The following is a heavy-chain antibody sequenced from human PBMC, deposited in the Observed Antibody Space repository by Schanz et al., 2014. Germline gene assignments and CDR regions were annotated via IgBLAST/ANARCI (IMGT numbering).Heavy chain of an antibody. CDR3: ARDRRFFDRDDLYYFDS. J-gene: IGHJ4*02. D-gene: IGHD3-3*01. CDR1: GYTFTTYA. CDR2: ISVYNHNK. Sequence: QVQLVQSGAEVKKPGASVRVSCKASGYTFTTYAMSWVRQAPGQGLEWVGWISVYNHNKEYDQKFQGRVTMTTDTSTSTAYMALTDLRSDDTAVYYCARDRRFFDRDDLYYFDSWGQGTLVTVPS. V-gene: IGHV1-18*01.